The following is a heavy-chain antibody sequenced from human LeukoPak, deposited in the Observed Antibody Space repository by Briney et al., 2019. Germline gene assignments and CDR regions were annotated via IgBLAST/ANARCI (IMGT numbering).Heavy chain of an antibody. D-gene: IGHD2-15*01. V-gene: IGHV3-53*01. CDR2: IQSAGNT. CDR3: ARMLFCSGGSCQDH. Sequence: GGSLRHSCAAPGFDVRNHFLNWVRQAPGKGLEWVSIIQSAGNTYYADSVKGRYTSSRDDSKNTLYLQMNSLRVEDTAIYYCARMLFCSGGSCQDHWGQGTRVTVSS. J-gene: IGHJ4*02. CDR1: GFDVRNHF.